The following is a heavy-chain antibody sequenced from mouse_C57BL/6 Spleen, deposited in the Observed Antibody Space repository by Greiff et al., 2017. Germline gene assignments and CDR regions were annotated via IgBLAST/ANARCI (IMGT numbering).Heavy chain of an antibody. Sequence: VQLQQPGAVLVRPGSSVMLSCTASGYTFTSYWMHWVKQRPIQGLVWIGNIDPSDSDTHYNQKFKDKATVTVDKSSSTAYRQLSSLTSEDSAVYYCARSTTVVATDYFDYWGQGTTLTVSS. J-gene: IGHJ2*01. CDR2: IDPSDSDT. V-gene: IGHV1-52*01. D-gene: IGHD1-1*01. CDR1: GYTFTSYW. CDR3: ARSTTVVATDYFDY.